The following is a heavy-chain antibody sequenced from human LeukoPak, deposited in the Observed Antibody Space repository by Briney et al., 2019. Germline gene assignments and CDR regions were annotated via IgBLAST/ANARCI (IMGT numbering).Heavy chain of an antibody. CDR1: GFTFSSYA. CDR3: AKVVQYTASTGAGLDY. CDR2: ISYDGSNK. Sequence: PGRSLRLSCAASGFTFSSYAMHWVRQAPGKGLEWVAVISYDGSNKYYADSVKGRFTISRDNSKNTLYLQMNSLRAEDTAVYYCAKVVQYTASTGAGLDYWGQGTLVTVSS. D-gene: IGHD6-13*01. J-gene: IGHJ4*02. V-gene: IGHV3-30*04.